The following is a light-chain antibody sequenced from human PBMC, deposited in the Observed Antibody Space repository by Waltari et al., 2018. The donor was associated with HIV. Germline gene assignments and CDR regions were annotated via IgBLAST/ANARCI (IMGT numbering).Light chain of an antibody. CDR1: SFNIGSNY. V-gene: IGLV1-47*01. CDR2: RKK. CDR3: AAWDDGLSGVI. J-gene: IGLJ2*01. Sequence: QSLLTQPPSASGTPGQRVTISCSGSSFNIGSNYVFWYQQLPGTAPKLLIWRKKQRPSGVPDRFSGSKSVTSASLAISGLRSEDEPDYYCAAWDDGLSGVIFGGGTKLTVL.